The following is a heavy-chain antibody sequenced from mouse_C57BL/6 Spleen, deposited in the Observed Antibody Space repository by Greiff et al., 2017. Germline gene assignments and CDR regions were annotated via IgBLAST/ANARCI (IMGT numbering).Heavy chain of an antibody. CDR1: GYTFTSYT. CDR2: INPSSGYT. Sequence: VQLQQSGAELARPGASVKMSCKASGYTFTSYTMHWVKQRPGQGLEWIGYINPSSGYTKYNQKFKDKATLTADKSSSTAYMQLSSLTSEDSAVYYCAREEAYGNYENYWGQGTTLTVSS. J-gene: IGHJ2*01. CDR3: AREEAYGNYENY. D-gene: IGHD2-1*01. V-gene: IGHV1-4*01.